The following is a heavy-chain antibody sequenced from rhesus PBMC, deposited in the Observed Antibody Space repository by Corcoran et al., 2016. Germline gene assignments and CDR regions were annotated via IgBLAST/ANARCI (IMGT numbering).Heavy chain of an antibody. Sequence: QVQLQESGPGLVKPSETLSLICAVSVYSIYSNSWRWIRQPPGKGLAWIGRISGSAGSTDYNPSLKGRVTISTDTSKKEFSLKLSSVTAADTAVYYCARDRGGSYTLYFDYWGQGVLVTVSS. J-gene: IGHJ4*01. CDR1: VYSIYSNS. V-gene: IGHV4-173*01. D-gene: IGHD3-28*01. CDR2: ISGSAGST. CDR3: ARDRGGSYTLYFDY.